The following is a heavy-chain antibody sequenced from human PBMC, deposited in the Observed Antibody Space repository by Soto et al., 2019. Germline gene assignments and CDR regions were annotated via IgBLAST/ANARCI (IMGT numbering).Heavy chain of an antibody. J-gene: IGHJ3*02. D-gene: IGHD3-16*01. CDR2: IYPGDSDT. CDR1: GYIFTSYW. Sequence: GESLKISCKGSGYIFTSYWIGWVRQMPGKGLEWMGIIYPGDSDTRYSPSFQGQVTISADKSISTAYLQWSSLKASDTAMYYCASLLGIDQATDAFDIWGQGTMVTVSS. V-gene: IGHV5-51*01. CDR3: ASLLGIDQATDAFDI.